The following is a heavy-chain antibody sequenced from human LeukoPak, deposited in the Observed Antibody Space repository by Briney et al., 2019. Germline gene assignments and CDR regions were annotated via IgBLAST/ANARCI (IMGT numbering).Heavy chain of an antibody. CDR2: INQDGRHT. CDR3: ASEGNDLGAFEM. CDR1: GFTFNSYW. J-gene: IGHJ3*02. V-gene: IGHV3-7*01. D-gene: IGHD1-1*01. Sequence: GGSLRLSCGASGFTFNSYWMHWVRQAPGKGPEWVANINQDGRHTYYVDSVRGRFTISRDNAKDSLYLQMNNLGAEDTAVYYCASEGNDLGAFEMWGQGTMVTVSS.